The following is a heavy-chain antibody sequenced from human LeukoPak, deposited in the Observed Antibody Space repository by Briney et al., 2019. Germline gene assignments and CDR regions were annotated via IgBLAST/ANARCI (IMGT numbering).Heavy chain of an antibody. CDR3: ARNPDCSSTSCYGTNWFDP. CDR2: INHSGST. Sequence: SETLSLTCAVYGGSFCGYYWSWIRQPPGKGLEWIGEINHSGSTNYNPSLKSRVTISVDTSKNQFSLKLSSVTAADTAVYYCARNPDCSSTSCYGTNWFDPWGQGTLVTVSS. CDR1: GGSFCGYY. J-gene: IGHJ5*02. V-gene: IGHV4-34*01. D-gene: IGHD2-2*01.